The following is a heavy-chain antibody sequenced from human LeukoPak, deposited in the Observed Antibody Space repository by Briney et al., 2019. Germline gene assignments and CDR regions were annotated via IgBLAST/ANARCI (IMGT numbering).Heavy chain of an antibody. J-gene: IGHJ6*02. V-gene: IGHV7-4-1*02. CDR2: INTNTGNP. CDR1: GYTFTSYA. D-gene: IGHD3-3*01. Sequence: RWASVKVSCKASGYTFTSYAMNWVRQAPGQGLEWIGWINTNTGNPTYAQGFTGRFVFSLDTSVSTAYLQISSLKAEDTAVYYCARDFSSYKNDYDFWSGYYYYYYGMDVWGQGTTVTVSS. CDR3: ARDFSSYKNDYDFWSGYYYYYYGMDV.